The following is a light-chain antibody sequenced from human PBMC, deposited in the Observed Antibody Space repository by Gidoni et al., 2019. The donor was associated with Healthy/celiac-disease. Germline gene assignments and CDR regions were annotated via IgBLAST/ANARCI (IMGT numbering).Light chain of an antibody. V-gene: IGLV1-40*01. J-gene: IGLJ2*01. Sequence: QSVLTQPPSVSGAPGQRVTISCTGSSSTIGAGYDVHWYQQLTGTATKLLSYGNSNRPSGVPDRFSGSKSGTSASLAITGLQAEDEADYYCQSYDSSLSGNVVVGGGTKLTVL. CDR1: SSTIGAGYD. CDR2: GNS. CDR3: QSYDSSLSGNVV.